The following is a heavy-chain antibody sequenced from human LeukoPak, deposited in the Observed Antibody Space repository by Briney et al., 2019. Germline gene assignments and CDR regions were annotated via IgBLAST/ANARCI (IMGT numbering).Heavy chain of an antibody. CDR3: ASVVPAAYLIDY. V-gene: IGHV4-39*01. CDR1: GGSISSSSYY. D-gene: IGHD2-2*01. Sequence: PSETLSLTCTVSGGSISSSSYYWGWIRQPPGKGLEWIGSIYYSGSTYYNPSLMSRVTISVDTSKNQFSLKLSSVTAADTAVYYCASVVPAAYLIDYWGQGTLVTVSS. J-gene: IGHJ4*02. CDR2: IYYSGST.